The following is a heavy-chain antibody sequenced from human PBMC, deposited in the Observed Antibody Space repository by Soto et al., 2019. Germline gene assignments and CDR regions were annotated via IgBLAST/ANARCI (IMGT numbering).Heavy chain of an antibody. D-gene: IGHD2-2*02. CDR1: GGTFSSYA. Sequence: QVQLVQSGAEVKKPGSSVKVSCKASGGTFSSYAISWVRQAPGQGLEWMGGIIPIFGTANYAQKFQGRVTISADGSTSTAYVEGSRLRSEDPAGYYGARDRLYGGYGVDVWGQGSTVTVSS. J-gene: IGHJ6*02. CDR3: ARDRLYGGYGVDV. V-gene: IGHV1-69*12. CDR2: IIPIFGTA.